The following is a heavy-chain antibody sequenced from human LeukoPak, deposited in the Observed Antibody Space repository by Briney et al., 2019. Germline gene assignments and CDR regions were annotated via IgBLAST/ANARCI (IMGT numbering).Heavy chain of an antibody. J-gene: IGHJ4*02. CDR1: GFTFSSYA. Sequence: GGSLRLSCAASGFTFSSYAMSWVRQAPGKGLEWVSAISGSGGSTYYADSVKGRFTISRDNSKNTLYLQMNSLRAEDTAVYYCARDRHAYDILTGHNDYWGQGTLVTVSS. D-gene: IGHD3-9*01. V-gene: IGHV3-23*01. CDR2: ISGSGGST. CDR3: ARDRHAYDILTGHNDY.